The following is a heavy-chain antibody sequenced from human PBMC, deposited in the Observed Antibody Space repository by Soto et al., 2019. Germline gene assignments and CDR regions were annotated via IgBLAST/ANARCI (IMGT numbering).Heavy chain of an antibody. D-gene: IGHD7-27*01. J-gene: IGHJ6*02. V-gene: IGHV5-10-1*03. Sequence: EVQLVQSGAEMKEPGESLRISCQASGYTFTKNWISWVRQMPGKGLEWMGRIDPNDSETKYYPFVEGDVRLSVDKFTSTAYLEWSSLKASDSAMYYCVRLTGRSAYGLDVWGQGTTVTASS. CDR1: GYTFTKNW. CDR2: IDPNDSET. CDR3: VRLTGRSAYGLDV.